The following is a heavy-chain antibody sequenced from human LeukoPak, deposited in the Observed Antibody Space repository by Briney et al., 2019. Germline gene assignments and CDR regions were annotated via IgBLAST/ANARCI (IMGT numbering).Heavy chain of an antibody. V-gene: IGHV3-66*04. D-gene: IGHD2-15*01. CDR2: IYSGGST. CDR3: ARRYCSGGTCSEDI. J-gene: IGHJ3*02. CDR1: GFTVSSNY. Sequence: PGGSLRLSCAASGFTVSSNYMSWVRQAPGKGLEWVSVIYSGGSTYYADSVKGRFTISRDNSKNTLYLQMNSLRAEDTAVYYCARRYCSGGTCSEDIWGQGTMVTVSS.